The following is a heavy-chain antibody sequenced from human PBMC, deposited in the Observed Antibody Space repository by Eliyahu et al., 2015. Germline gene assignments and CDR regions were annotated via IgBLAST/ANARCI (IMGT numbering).Heavy chain of an antibody. D-gene: IGHD3-3*01. J-gene: IGHJ5*02. CDR1: GXSXXXSGMX. Sequence: QVTLRESGPALVKPTQTLTLTCTFSGXSXXXSGMXVSWIRQPPGKALEWLARXDWDDDKYYSTSLKTRLTISKDTSKNQVVLTMTNMDPVDTATYYCARIKADLGPQFDPWGQGTLVTVSS. CDR3: ARIKADLGPQFDP. CDR2: XDWDDDK. V-gene: IGHV2-70*15.